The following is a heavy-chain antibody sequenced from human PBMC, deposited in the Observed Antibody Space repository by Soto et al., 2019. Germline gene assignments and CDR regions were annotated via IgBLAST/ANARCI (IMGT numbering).Heavy chain of an antibody. CDR1: GDSVSSNSAA. CDR3: ASIYGLRSSDAFDI. Sequence: SQTLSLTCAISGDSVSSNSAAWNWIRQSPSRGLEWLGRTYYRSKWYNDYAVSVKSRITINPDTSKNQFSLQLNSATPEDTAVYYCASIYGLRSSDAFDIWGQGTMVTVSS. J-gene: IGHJ3*02. D-gene: IGHD4-17*01. V-gene: IGHV6-1*01. CDR2: TYYRSKWYN.